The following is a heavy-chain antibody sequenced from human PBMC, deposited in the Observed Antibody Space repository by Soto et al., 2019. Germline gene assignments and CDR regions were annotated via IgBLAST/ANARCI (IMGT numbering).Heavy chain of an antibody. J-gene: IGHJ4*02. CDR2: ISYDGTNK. Sequence: GGSLRLSCAASGFTFSSSGMHWVRQAPGKGLEWVAVISYDGTNKYYADSVKGRFTISRDNSKNTLYLQMNSLRAEDTGVYYCAKEFHTWNYFDYWGQGTLVTVSS. CDR1: GFTFSSSG. V-gene: IGHV3-30*18. D-gene: IGHD1-20*01. CDR3: AKEFHTWNYFDY.